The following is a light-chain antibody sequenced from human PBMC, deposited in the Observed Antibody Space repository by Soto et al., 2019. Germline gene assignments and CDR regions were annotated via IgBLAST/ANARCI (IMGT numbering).Light chain of an antibody. CDR1: QSVSSN. CDR3: QPYNNWPLT. CDR2: GAS. J-gene: IGKJ4*01. Sequence: EIVLTQSPGTLSLSPGERASLSCRASQSVSSNYLAWFQQKPGQAPRLLIYGASTRATGIPARFSGSGSGTEFTLTISSLQSEDFAIYYCQPYNNWPLTFGGGTKVDIK. V-gene: IGKV3-15*01.